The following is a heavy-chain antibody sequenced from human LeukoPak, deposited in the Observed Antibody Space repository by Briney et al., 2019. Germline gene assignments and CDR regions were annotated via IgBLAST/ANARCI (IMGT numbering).Heavy chain of an antibody. V-gene: IGHV4-39*01. Sequence: SETLSLTCTVSGGSISSSSYYWGWIRQPPGKGLEWIGSIYYSGSTYYNPSLKSRVTISVDTSKNQFSLKLSSVTAADTAVYYCASYGVYSYGQSYYFDYWGQGTLVTVSS. CDR3: ASYGVYSYGQSYYFDY. D-gene: IGHD5-18*01. J-gene: IGHJ4*02. CDR2: IYYSGST. CDR1: GGSISSSSYY.